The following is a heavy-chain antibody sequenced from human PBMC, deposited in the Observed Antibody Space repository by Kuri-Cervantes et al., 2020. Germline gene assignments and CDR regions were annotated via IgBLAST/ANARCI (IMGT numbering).Heavy chain of an antibody. CDR3: ARGQAAFDI. CDR1: GFTVSSNY. J-gene: IGHJ3*02. CDR2: IYSGGST. V-gene: IGHV3-66*01. Sequence: GESLKISCAASGFTVSSNYMSWVRQAPGKGLEWVSVIYSGGSTYYADSVKGRSTISRDNSKNTLYLQMNSLRAEDTAVYYCARGQAAFDIWGQGTMVTVSS.